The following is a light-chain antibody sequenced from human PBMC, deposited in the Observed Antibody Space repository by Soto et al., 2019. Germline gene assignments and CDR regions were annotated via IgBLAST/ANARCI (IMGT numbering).Light chain of an antibody. V-gene: IGKV1-39*01. CDR3: QQSYTTPHT. CDR2: AAS. CDR1: QSINSY. J-gene: IGKJ2*01. Sequence: DIQMTQSPSSLSASVGDRVTIACRASQSINSYLYWYQQKPGKAPELLIYAASSLQSGVPSRFGGSGSGTDFTLTISSLQPEDFATYYCQQSYTTPHTFGQGTKLDIK.